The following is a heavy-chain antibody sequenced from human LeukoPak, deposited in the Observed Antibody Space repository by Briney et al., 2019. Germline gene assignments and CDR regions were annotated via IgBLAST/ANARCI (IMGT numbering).Heavy chain of an antibody. J-gene: IGHJ4*02. D-gene: IGHD1-26*01. CDR1: GFTFSSYG. Sequence: PGGSLRLSCAASGFTFSSYGMHWVRQAPGKGLEWVSYISSSSSTIYYADSVKGRFTISRDNAKNSLYLQMNSLRAEDTAVYYCARSTDPIVGAYDYWGQGTLVTVSS. CDR3: ARSTDPIVGAYDY. CDR2: ISSSSSTI. V-gene: IGHV3-48*01.